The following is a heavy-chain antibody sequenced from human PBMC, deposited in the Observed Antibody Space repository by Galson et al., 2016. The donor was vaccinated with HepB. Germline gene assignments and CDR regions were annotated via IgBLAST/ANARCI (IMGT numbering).Heavy chain of an antibody. CDR1: GFTFSSYS. V-gene: IGHV3-21*01. CDR2: ISSSSSYI. Sequence: SLRLSCAASGFTFSSYSMHWVRQAPGKGLEWVSYISSSSSYIYYADSVKGRFTISRADAKNSLYLQMNSLRAEDTAVYYCASQSLWSGPANDYYGMTSGSKGPRSPSP. J-gene: IGHJ6*02. D-gene: IGHD3-3*01. CDR3: ASQSLWSGPANDYYGMTS.